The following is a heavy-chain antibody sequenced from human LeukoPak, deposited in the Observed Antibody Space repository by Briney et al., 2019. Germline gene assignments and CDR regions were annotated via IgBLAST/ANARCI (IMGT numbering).Heavy chain of an antibody. CDR2: MSGSGGTT. J-gene: IGHJ4*02. D-gene: IGHD6-13*01. CDR1: GFTFSSYA. Sequence: GGSLRLSCAASGFTFSSYAMSWVRQAPGKGLEWVSAMSGSGGTTYYTDSVKGRFTISRDNSKNTLYLQMSSLRTEDTALYYCAKVQQLATIYYFDYWGQGSLVTVSS. CDR3: AKVQQLATIYYFDY. V-gene: IGHV3-23*01.